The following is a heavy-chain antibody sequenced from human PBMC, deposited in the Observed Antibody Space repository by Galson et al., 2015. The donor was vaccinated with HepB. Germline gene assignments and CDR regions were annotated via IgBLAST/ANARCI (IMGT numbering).Heavy chain of an antibody. Sequence: SLRLSCAASGFTFDDYTMHWVRQAPGKGLEWVSLISWDGGSTYYADSVKGRFTISRDNSKNSLYLQMNSQRTEDTALYYCAKDIERRRSGVGATSGVDYWGQGTLVTVSS. D-gene: IGHD1-26*01. CDR1: GFTFDDYT. CDR3: AKDIERRRSGVGATSGVDY. V-gene: IGHV3-43*01. CDR2: ISWDGGST. J-gene: IGHJ4*02.